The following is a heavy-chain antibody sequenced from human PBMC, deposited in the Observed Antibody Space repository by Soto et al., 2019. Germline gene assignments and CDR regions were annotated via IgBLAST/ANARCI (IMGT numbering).Heavy chain of an antibody. CDR3: ARGAPYNWNDGAGYYYSGMDV. J-gene: IGHJ6*02. CDR1: GYTFTSYG. D-gene: IGHD1-1*01. CDR2: ISAYNGNT. V-gene: IGHV1-18*04. Sequence: ASVKVSCKAAGYTFTSYGISWVRQAPGQGLEWMGWISAYNGNTNYAQKLQGRVTMTTDTPTSTAYMELRSLRSDDTAVYDCARGAPYNWNDGAGYYYSGMDVWGQGTTVTVSS.